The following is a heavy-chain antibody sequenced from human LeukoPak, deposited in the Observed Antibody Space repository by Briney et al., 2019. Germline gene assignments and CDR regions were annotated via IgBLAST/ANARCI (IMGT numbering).Heavy chain of an antibody. V-gene: IGHV1-69*05. CDR1: GGTFSSYA. CDR3: GRDLRTIAVTGIGVFDV. CDR2: IIPIFGTA. D-gene: IGHD6-19*01. J-gene: IGHJ3*01. Sequence: SVKVSCKASGGTFSSYAISWVRQAPGQGLEWMGGIIPIFGTANYAQKFQGRVTMTRDISTSTVYMELNSLRFEDTAVYYCGRDLRTIAVTGIGVFDVWGQGTKVTVSS.